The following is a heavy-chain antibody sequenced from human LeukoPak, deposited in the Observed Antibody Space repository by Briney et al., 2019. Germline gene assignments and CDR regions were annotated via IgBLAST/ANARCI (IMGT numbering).Heavy chain of an antibody. CDR3: ARENYYGSGSYGDYFEY. CDR1: GGSFSGYY. Sequence: SETLSLTCAVYGGSFSGYYWSWIRQPPGKGLEWIGYIYYTGSTNYNPSLKSRVTISVDTSKNQFSLRLSSVTAADTAVYYCARENYYGSGSYGDYFEYWGRGTLVTVSS. V-gene: IGHV4-59*01. D-gene: IGHD3-10*01. J-gene: IGHJ4*02. CDR2: IYYTGST.